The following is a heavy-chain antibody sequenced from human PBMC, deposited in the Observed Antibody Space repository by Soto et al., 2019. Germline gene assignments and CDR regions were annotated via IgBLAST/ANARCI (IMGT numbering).Heavy chain of an antibody. V-gene: IGHV3-23*01. J-gene: IGHJ5*02. CDR1: GFTFSSYA. D-gene: IGHD1-26*01. CDR2: ISGSGGST. CDR3: AKGRIGAVQTPLQFDP. Sequence: HPGGSLRLSCAASGFTFSSYAMSWVRQAPGKGLEWVSAISGSGGSTYYADSVKGRFTISRDNSKNTLYLQMNSLRAEDTAVYYCAKGRIGAVQTPLQFDPWGQGTLVTVSS.